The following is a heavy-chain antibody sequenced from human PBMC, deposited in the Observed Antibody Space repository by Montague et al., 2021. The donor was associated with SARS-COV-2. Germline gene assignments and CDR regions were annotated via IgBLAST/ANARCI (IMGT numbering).Heavy chain of an antibody. J-gene: IGHJ3*01. CDR2: INHSGTA. CDR1: GGSFSVYY. Sequence: SETLSLTCAVYGGSFSVYYWSWLRQSPRRGLEWIAEINHSGTANYNPSLKSRVSISVDTSKNQFTLKLTSVTAADTAMYYCAKEREVVRAAMTLVDFDLWGQGTVVTVSS. V-gene: IGHV4-34*01. D-gene: IGHD2-2*01. CDR3: AKEREVVRAAMTLVDFDL.